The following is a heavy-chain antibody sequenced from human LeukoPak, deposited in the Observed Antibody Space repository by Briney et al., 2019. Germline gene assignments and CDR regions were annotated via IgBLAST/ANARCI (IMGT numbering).Heavy chain of an antibody. D-gene: IGHD6-13*01. Sequence: GASVKVSCKASGYTFTGYYMHWVRQAPGQGLEWMGWINPNSGGTNYAQKFQGWVTITRDTSISTAYMELSRLRSDDTAVYYCATSPRGYSSPLFDYWGQGTLVTVSS. V-gene: IGHV1-2*04. CDR1: GYTFTGYY. J-gene: IGHJ4*02. CDR2: INPNSGGT. CDR3: ATSPRGYSSPLFDY.